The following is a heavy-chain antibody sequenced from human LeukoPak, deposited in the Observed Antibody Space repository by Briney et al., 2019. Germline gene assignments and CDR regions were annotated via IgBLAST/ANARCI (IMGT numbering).Heavy chain of an antibody. J-gene: IGHJ4*02. CDR1: GGTFSSYA. Sequence: ASVKVSRKASGGTFSSYAISWVRQAPGQGLEWMGGIIPIFGTANYAQKFQGRATITTDESTSTAYMELSSLRSEDTAVYYCANTLDYYDSSGYSNWGQGTLVTVSS. V-gene: IGHV1-69*05. D-gene: IGHD3-22*01. CDR2: IIPIFGTA. CDR3: ANTLDYYDSSGYSN.